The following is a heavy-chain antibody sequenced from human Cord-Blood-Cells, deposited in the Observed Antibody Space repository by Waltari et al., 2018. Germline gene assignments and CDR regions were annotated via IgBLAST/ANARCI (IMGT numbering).Heavy chain of an antibody. J-gene: IGHJ3*02. V-gene: IGHV3-53*02. D-gene: IGHD3-9*01. CDR1: GFTVRGNY. CDR2: IYSGGST. CDR3: ARDPTGYDAFDI. Sequence: EVQLVETGGGLIQPGGSLRLSCAASGFTVRGNYMSRVRQAPGKGLEWVSVIYSGGSTYYADSVKGRFTISRDNSKNTLYLQMNSLRAEDTSVYYCARDPTGYDAFDIWGQGTMVTVFS.